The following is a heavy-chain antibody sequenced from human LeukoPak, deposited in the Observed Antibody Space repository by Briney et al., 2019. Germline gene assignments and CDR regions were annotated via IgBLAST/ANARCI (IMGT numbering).Heavy chain of an antibody. V-gene: IGHV3-74*01. D-gene: IGHD3-22*01. Sequence: PGGSLRLSCAASGFTFSTYWMHWVRQAPGKGLVWVSSINSDGSSTSYADSVRGRFTISRDNAKNTLYLQMNSLRAGDTAVFYCARAEYYYDSSGYYPRYYNYYYMDVWGKGTTVTVSS. CDR1: GFTFSTYW. J-gene: IGHJ6*03. CDR3: ARAEYYYDSSGYYPRYYNYYYMDV. CDR2: INSDGSST.